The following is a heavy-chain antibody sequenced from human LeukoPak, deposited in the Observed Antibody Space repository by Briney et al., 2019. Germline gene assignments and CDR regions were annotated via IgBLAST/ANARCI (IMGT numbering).Heavy chain of an antibody. CDR3: ARWGDGYNLGDY. Sequence: GASVRVSCTASGYTFTSYDINWVRQAPGQGLEWMGWISAYNGNTNYAQKLQGRVTMTTDTSTSTAYMELRSLRSDDTAVYYCARWGDGYNLGDYWGQGTLVTVSS. CDR1: GYTFTSYD. D-gene: IGHD5-24*01. V-gene: IGHV1-18*01. CDR2: ISAYNGNT. J-gene: IGHJ4*02.